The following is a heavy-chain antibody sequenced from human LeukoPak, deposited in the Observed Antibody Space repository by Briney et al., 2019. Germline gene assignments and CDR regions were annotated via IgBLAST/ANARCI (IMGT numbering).Heavy chain of an antibody. J-gene: IGHJ4*02. CDR3: ARDLRGGYDSSGYWGPWFDY. CDR1: GYTFTSYG. Sequence: ASVKVSCKASGYTFTSYGISWVRQAPGQGLEWMGWISAYNGNTNYAQKLQGRVTMTTDTSTSTAYMELRSLRSDDTAVYYCARDLRGGYDSSGYWGPWFDYWGQGTLVTVSS. D-gene: IGHD3-22*01. V-gene: IGHV1-18*01. CDR2: ISAYNGNT.